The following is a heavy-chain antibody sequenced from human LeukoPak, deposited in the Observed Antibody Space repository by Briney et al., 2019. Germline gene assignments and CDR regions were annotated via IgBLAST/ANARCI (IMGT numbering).Heavy chain of an antibody. CDR2: ISYDGTNT. CDR3: ARYSMRGLGYFEQ. D-gene: IGHD2-15*01. CDR1: GFTFSSYP. Sequence: PGGSLRLSCAASGFTFSSYPMHWVRQAPGKGLEWVSVISYDGTNTYNADSVKGRFAISRDNSMDTLFLQMNSLRPEDTAVYYCARYSMRGLGYFEQWGQGALVTVSS. J-gene: IGHJ4*02. V-gene: IGHV3-30*09.